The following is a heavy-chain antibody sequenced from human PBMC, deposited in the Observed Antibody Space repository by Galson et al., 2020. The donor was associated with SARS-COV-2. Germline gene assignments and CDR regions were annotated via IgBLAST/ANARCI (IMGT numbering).Heavy chain of an antibody. CDR2: ISGSGGST. Sequence: TGGSLRLSCAASGFTISSYAMSWVRQAPGKGLEWVSAISGSGGSTYYADSVKGRFTISRDNSKNTLYLQMNSLRAEDPAVYYWAKAGSGWLGGYFDYWGQGTLVTVSS. J-gene: IGHJ4*02. CDR3: AKAGSGWLGGYFDY. V-gene: IGHV3-23*01. D-gene: IGHD6-19*01. CDR1: GFTISSYA.